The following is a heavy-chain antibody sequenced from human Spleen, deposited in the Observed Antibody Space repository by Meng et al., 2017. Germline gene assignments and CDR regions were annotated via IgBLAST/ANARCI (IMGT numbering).Heavy chain of an antibody. CDR1: TDSSSGRTYY. J-gene: IGHJ2*01. CDR3: ARGRGPDWYFDL. V-gene: IGHV4-39*07. Sequence: QLQRPESGPGLVKPSETLSLTCTVSTDSSSGRTYYWGWFRQPPGKGLEWIGSLYDGGSPYYNPSLKSRVTISADTSKTQFFLQLTSITAADTAVYNCARGRGPDWYFDLWGRGTLVTVSS. CDR2: LYDGGSP.